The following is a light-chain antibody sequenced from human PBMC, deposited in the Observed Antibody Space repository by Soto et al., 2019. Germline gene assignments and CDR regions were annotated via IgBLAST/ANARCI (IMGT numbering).Light chain of an antibody. V-gene: IGLV7-46*01. J-gene: IGLJ3*02. CDR3: LTSSSGARV. CDR1: TGAVTSTHF. Sequence: QAVVTQDPSLTVSPGGTVSLTCGSSTGAVTSTHFPYWFQQKPGQAPRTLIYDTSNRHSWTPARFSGSLLGGKAALTLSGAQHEDEDDYYCLTSSSGARVFGGGTKLTVL. CDR2: DTS.